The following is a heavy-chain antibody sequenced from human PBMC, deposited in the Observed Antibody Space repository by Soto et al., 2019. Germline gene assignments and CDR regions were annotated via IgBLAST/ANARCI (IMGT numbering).Heavy chain of an antibody. J-gene: IGHJ4*02. CDR2: IYYSGST. Sequence: SETLSLTCTVSGGSISSYYWSWIRQPPGKGLEWIGYIYYSGSTNYNPSLKSRVTISVDTSKNQFSLKLSSVTAADTAVYYCARAYRDFWSGYGASIFDYWGQGTLVTVSS. V-gene: IGHV4-59*01. CDR1: GGSISSYY. CDR3: ARAYRDFWSGYGASIFDY. D-gene: IGHD3-3*01.